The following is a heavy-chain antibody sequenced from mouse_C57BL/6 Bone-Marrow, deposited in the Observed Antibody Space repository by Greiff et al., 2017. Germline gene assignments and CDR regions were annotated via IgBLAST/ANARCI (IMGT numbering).Heavy chain of an antibody. Sequence: EVQVVESGAELVRPGASVKLSCTASGFNIKDDYMHWVKQRPEQGLEWIGWIDPENGDTEYASKFQGKATITADTSSNTAYLQLSSLTSEDTAVYYCTTLELRDFDYWGQGTTLTGSS. CDR3: TTLELRDFDY. D-gene: IGHD1-1*01. V-gene: IGHV14-4*01. J-gene: IGHJ2*01. CDR2: IDPENGDT. CDR1: GFNIKDDY.